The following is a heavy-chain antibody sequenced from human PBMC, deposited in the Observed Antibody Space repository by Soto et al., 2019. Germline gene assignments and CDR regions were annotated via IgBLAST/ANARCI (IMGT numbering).Heavy chain of an antibody. Sequence: ASVKVSCKASGYKLTDYGITWMRLAPGRRHEWVGWISTNKGNTNYAHNFKDRVTLTFDTSTSTVYMELRSLRSDDTAVYYCVRDNGGLVRYYYDEMAVWGQGTTVTVSS. CDR3: VRDNGGLVRYYYDEMAV. CDR1: GYKLTDYG. J-gene: IGHJ6*02. CDR2: ISTNKGNT. V-gene: IGHV1-18*04. D-gene: IGHD2-8*01.